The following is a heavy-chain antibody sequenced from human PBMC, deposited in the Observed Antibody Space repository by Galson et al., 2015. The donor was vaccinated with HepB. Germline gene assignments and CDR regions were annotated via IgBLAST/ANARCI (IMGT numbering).Heavy chain of an antibody. Sequence: SLRLSCAASGFTFSSYSMNWVRQAPGKGLEWVSYISSSSSYTNYADSVKGRFTISRDNSKNTLYLQMNSLRAEDTAVYYCAKGAGTTGDFDYWGQGTVVTVSS. D-gene: IGHD1-7*01. J-gene: IGHJ4*02. CDR3: AKGAGTTGDFDY. V-gene: IGHV3-21*05. CDR2: ISSSSSYT. CDR1: GFTFSSYS.